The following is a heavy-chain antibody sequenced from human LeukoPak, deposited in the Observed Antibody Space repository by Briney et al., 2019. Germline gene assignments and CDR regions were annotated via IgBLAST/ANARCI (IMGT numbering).Heavy chain of an antibody. CDR1: GGTFSSYA. J-gene: IGHJ4*02. V-gene: IGHV1-69*13. CDR2: IIPIFGTA. Sequence: GASVKVSCKASGGTFSSYAISWVRQAPGQGLEWMGGIIPIFGTANYAQKFQGRVTITADESTSTAYMELSSLRSEDTAVYYCARDLVAYDFWSGYYARAGYFDYWGQGTLVTVSS. CDR3: ARDLVAYDFWSGYYARAGYFDY. D-gene: IGHD3-3*01.